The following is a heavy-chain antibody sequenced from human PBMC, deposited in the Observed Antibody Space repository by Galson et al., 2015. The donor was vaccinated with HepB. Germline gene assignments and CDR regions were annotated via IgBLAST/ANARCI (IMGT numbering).Heavy chain of an antibody. Sequence: SLRLSCAASGFTFSGSAMHWVRQASGKGLEWIGRIRSKANSYATAYAASVKGRFTISRDDSKNTAYLQMNSLKTEDTAVYYCTRHSPDYYGSGSVSIYGMDVWGEGTTVTVSS. CDR2: IRSKANSYAT. CDR1: GFTFSGSA. D-gene: IGHD3-10*01. J-gene: IGHJ6*04. V-gene: IGHV3-73*01. CDR3: TRHSPDYYGSGSVSIYGMDV.